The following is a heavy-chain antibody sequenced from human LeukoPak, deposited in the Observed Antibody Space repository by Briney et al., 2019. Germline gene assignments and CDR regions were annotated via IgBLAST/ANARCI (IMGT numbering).Heavy chain of an antibody. Sequence: GGSLRLSCAGSGFTVSSSTMSWVRQAPGKGLEWVSNFYSDALDGITNYADSVKGRFTISRDNSQNTLYLQMNSLRVEDTATYYCAREIGGGHHYFEHWGQGTVVTVSS. V-gene: IGHV3-53*01. J-gene: IGHJ4*02. CDR3: AREIGGGHHYFEH. D-gene: IGHD1-26*01. CDR2: FYSDALDGIT. CDR1: GFTVSSST.